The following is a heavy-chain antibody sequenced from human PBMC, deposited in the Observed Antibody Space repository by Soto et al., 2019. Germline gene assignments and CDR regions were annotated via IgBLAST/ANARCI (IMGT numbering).Heavy chain of an antibody. CDR3: ARKLEYGDFDY. CDR1: GYTFTSYA. D-gene: IGHD4-17*01. CDR2: INAGNGNT. J-gene: IGHJ4*02. Sequence: ASVKVSCKASGYTFTSYAMHWVRQAPGQRLEWMGWINAGNGNTKYSQKLQGRVTMTTDTSTSTAYMELRSLRSDDTAVYYCARKLEYGDFDYWGQGTLVTVSS. V-gene: IGHV1-3*01.